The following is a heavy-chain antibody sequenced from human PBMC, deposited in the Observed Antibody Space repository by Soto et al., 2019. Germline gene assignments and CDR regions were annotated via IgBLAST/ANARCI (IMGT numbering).Heavy chain of an antibody. V-gene: IGHV3-64D*06. CDR3: VKERPPRLTGYYIGGFSY. Sequence: GGSLRLSCSASGFTFSSYAMHWVRQAPGKGLEYVSAISSNGGSTYYADSVKGRFTISRDNSKNTLYLQMSSLRAEDTAVYYCVKERPPRLTGYYIGGFSYWGQGTLVTVSS. D-gene: IGHD3-9*01. J-gene: IGHJ4*02. CDR2: ISSNGGST. CDR1: GFTFSSYA.